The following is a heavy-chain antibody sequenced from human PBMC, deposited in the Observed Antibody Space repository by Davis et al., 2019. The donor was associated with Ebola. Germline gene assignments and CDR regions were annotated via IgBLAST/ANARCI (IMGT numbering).Heavy chain of an antibody. J-gene: IGHJ4*02. V-gene: IGHV1-18*01. CDR2: LSAYNGNT. D-gene: IGHD6-13*01. CDR3: ARRRTWYGTGLDY. Sequence: ASVQVSCKASGYTFTSYGISWVRQAPGQGLEWMGWLSAYNGNTNYAQTLQDRVTLTTDTSTTTAYMDVSGLRSDDTAVYYCARRRTWYGTGLDYWGQGTLGTVSS. CDR1: GYTFTSYG.